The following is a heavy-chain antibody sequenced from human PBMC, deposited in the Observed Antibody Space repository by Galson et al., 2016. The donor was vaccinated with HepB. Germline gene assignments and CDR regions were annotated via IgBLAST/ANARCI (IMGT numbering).Heavy chain of an antibody. CDR3: ARAVGVAGIHDAFDI. J-gene: IGHJ3*02. D-gene: IGHD6-19*01. CDR1: GGTFSSYG. V-gene: IGHV1-69*06. CDR2: IIPVLGTA. Sequence: SVKVSCKASGGTFSSYGVNWVRQAPGQGLEWMGGIIPVLGTANYAQRFQGRVTITADKSTSTAFMELSSLRSEATAVYYCARAVGVAGIHDAFDIWGQGTTVTVSS.